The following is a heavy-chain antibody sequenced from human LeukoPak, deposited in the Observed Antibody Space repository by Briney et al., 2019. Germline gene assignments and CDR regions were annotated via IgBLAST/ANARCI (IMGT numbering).Heavy chain of an antibody. CDR3: ARPLRPRWTEGFDI. Sequence: SETLSLTCTVSGGPVSSGSYYWSWIRQSPGKGLEWIGYVYYTGITKYNPSLKSRVTISLDASKNQFSLKLTSVTAADTAVYYCARPLRPRWTEGFDIWGQGTMVTVSS. J-gene: IGHJ3*02. D-gene: IGHD3/OR15-3a*01. CDR1: GGPVSSGSYY. CDR2: VYYTGIT. V-gene: IGHV4-61*01.